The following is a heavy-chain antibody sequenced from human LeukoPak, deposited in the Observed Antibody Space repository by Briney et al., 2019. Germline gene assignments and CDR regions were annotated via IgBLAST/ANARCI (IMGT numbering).Heavy chain of an antibody. CDR3: ARDSLYSIAARFDY. Sequence: PSETLSLTCAVSGYSISSGNYCCCLRQPPGKGLEWIGSIYHSGSAYCNPSLKSRVTISVDTSKNQFSLKLTSVTAADTAVYYCARDSLYSIAARFDYWGQGTLVTVSS. J-gene: IGHJ4*02. CDR1: GYSISSGNY. V-gene: IGHV4-38-2*02. D-gene: IGHD6-6*01. CDR2: IYHSGSA.